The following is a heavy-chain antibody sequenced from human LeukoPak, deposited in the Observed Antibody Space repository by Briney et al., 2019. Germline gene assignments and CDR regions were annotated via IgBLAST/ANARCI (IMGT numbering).Heavy chain of an antibody. J-gene: IGHJ5*02. Sequence: SETLSLTCTVSGGSISSYYWSWIRQPAGKGLELIGRIYTSGTTNYNPSLKSRVTMSVDTSKNQFTLKLSSVTAADTAVYYCARAPTGTGGWNWFDPWGQGTLVTVSS. CDR3: ARAPTGTGGWNWFDP. CDR2: IYTSGTT. V-gene: IGHV4-4*07. CDR1: GGSISSYY. D-gene: IGHD1-1*01.